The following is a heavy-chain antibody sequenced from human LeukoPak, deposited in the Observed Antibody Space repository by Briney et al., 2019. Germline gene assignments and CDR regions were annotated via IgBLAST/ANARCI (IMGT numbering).Heavy chain of an antibody. V-gene: IGHV3-21*01. J-gene: IGHJ3*02. CDR2: ISTSSTYI. D-gene: IGHD3-10*01. Sequence: GGSLRLSCAASGFTFSSYTMNWVHQAPGNGLEWVSSISTSSTYIYYADSVKGRFTISRDNTKNSLYLQMHSLTAEDTAVYYCARDTEFPDGDIWGQGTMVTVSS. CDR1: GFTFSSYT. CDR3: ARDTEFPDGDI.